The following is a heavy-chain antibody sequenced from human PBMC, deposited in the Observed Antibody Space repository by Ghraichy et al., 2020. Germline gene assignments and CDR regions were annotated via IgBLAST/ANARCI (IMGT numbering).Heavy chain of an antibody. CDR1: GGSISSSSYY. Sequence: SQTLSLTCTVSGGSISSSSYYWGWIRQPPGKGLEWIGSIYYSGSTYYNPSLKSRVTISVDTSKNQFSLKLSSVTAADTAVYYCARHPTSFIAARPSWFDPWGQGTLVTVSS. CDR3: ARHPTSFIAARPSWFDP. V-gene: IGHV4-39*01. J-gene: IGHJ5*02. CDR2: IYYSGST. D-gene: IGHD6-6*01.